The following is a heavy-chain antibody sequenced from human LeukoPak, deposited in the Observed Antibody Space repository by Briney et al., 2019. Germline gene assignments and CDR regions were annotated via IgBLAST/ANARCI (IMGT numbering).Heavy chain of an antibody. V-gene: IGHV1-18*01. D-gene: IGHD5-24*01. CDR3: ARTLAKDGYNSYFDY. Sequence: ASVKVSSKASGYTFTSYGISWVRQAPGQGLEWMGWISAYNGNTNYAQKLQGRVTMTTDTSTSTAYMELRSLRSDDTAVYYCARTLAKDGYNSYFDYWGQGTLVAVSS. J-gene: IGHJ4*02. CDR2: ISAYNGNT. CDR1: GYTFTSYG.